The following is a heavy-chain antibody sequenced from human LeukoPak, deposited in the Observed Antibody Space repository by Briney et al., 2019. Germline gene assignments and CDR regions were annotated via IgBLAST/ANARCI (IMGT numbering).Heavy chain of an antibody. CDR3: AREVPDMVATVDAFDI. J-gene: IGHJ3*02. V-gene: IGHV4-59*01. CDR2: VFYSGST. CDR1: GGSISSYY. D-gene: IGHD5-12*01. Sequence: SETLSLTCTVSGGSISSYYWSWIRQPPGKGLEWIAYVFYSGSTNYNPSLKSRVTISVDTSKNQFSLKLSSVTAADTAVYYCAREVPDMVATVDAFDIWGQGTMATVSS.